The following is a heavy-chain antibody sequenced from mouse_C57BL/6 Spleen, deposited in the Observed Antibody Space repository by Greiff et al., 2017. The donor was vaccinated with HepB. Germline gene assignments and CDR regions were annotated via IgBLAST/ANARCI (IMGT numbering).Heavy chain of an antibody. J-gene: IGHJ4*01. CDR3: ARSYGNSDAMDY. CDR2: IYPGDGDT. V-gene: IGHV1-80*01. D-gene: IGHD2-1*01. CDR1: GYAFSSYW. Sequence: VQLQQSGAELVKPGASVKISCKASGYAFSSYWMNWVKQRPGKGLEWIGQIYPGDGDTNYNGKFKGKATLTADKSSSTAYMQLSSLTSEDSAVYFCARSYGNSDAMDYWGQGTSVTVSS.